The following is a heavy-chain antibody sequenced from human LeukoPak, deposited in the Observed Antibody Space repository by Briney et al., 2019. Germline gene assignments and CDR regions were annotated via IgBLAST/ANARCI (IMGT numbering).Heavy chain of an antibody. D-gene: IGHD5-18*01. CDR2: ISSSSSYI. CDR1: GFTFSSYS. V-gene: IGHV3-21*01. Sequence: GGSLRLSCAASGFTFSSYSMSWVRQAPGKGLEWVSSISSSSSYIYYADSVKGRFTISRDNAKNSLYLQMNSLRAEDTAVYYCASQRYSYGSRSAFDIWGQGTMVTVSS. J-gene: IGHJ3*02. CDR3: ASQRYSYGSRSAFDI.